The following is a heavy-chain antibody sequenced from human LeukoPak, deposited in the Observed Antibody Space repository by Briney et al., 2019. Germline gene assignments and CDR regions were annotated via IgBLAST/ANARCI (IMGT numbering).Heavy chain of an antibody. Sequence: NPGGSLRLSCAASGFTFSSYSMNWVRQAPGKGLEWVSSISSSSSYIYYADSVKGRFTISRDNAKKSLYLQMNSLRAEDTAVYYCARGDPYYYDSSGYRSWDYWGQGTLVTVSS. CDR3: ARGDPYYYDSSGYRSWDY. J-gene: IGHJ4*02. V-gene: IGHV3-21*01. D-gene: IGHD3-22*01. CDR2: ISSSSSYI. CDR1: GFTFSSYS.